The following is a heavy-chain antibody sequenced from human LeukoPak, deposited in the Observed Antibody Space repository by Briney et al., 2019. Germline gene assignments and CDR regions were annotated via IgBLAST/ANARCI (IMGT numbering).Heavy chain of an antibody. Sequence: ASVKVSCKASGGTFSSYAISWVRQAPGQELEWMGGIIPIFGTANYAQKFQGRVTITTDESTSTAYMELSSLRSEDTAVYYCASTNDSSGHDAFDIWGQGTMVTVSS. CDR3: ASTNDSSGHDAFDI. CDR2: IIPIFGTA. CDR1: GGTFSSYA. J-gene: IGHJ3*02. V-gene: IGHV1-69*05. D-gene: IGHD3-22*01.